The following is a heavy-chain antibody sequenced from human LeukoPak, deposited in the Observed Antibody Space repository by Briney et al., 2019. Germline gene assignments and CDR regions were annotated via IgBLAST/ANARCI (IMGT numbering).Heavy chain of an antibody. D-gene: IGHD6-13*01. CDR1: SGSFSGYY. CDR3: AGSSSWYPHY. CDR2: INHSGST. J-gene: IGHJ4*02. V-gene: IGHV4-34*01. Sequence: SETLSLTCAVYSGSFSGYYWTWIRQPPGKGLEWIGEINHSGSTNYNPSLKSRVTISVDTSKNQFSLKLSSVTAADTAVYYCAGSSSWYPHYWGQGTLVTVSS.